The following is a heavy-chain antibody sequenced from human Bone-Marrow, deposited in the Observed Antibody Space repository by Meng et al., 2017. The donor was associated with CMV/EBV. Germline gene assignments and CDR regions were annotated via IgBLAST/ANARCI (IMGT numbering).Heavy chain of an antibody. D-gene: IGHD1-26*01. CDR3: ATRPRLGADAGFDC. Sequence: GGSLRLSCAASGFTFSNYAMTWVRQAPGKGLEWVSVIYSGGNNPYYADSVKGRFTISRDDSRNTLYLQMNSLRAEDTAIYYCATRPRLGADAGFDCSGQGTLVTVSS. CDR1: GFTFSNYA. CDR2: IYSGGNNP. V-gene: IGHV3-23*03. J-gene: IGHJ4*02.